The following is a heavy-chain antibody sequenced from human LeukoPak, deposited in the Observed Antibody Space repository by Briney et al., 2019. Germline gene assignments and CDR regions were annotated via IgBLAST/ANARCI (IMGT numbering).Heavy chain of an antibody. J-gene: IGHJ4*02. D-gene: IGHD5-12*01. V-gene: IGHV5-51*01. Sequence: RGESLKISCKGSGYSFTTYWIGWVRQMPGKGLEWMGIIYPGDSDTRYSPSFQGQVTISADKSINTAYLQWSSLKASDTAMYYCARRGNSGYAYFDYWGQGTLVTVSS. CDR3: ARRGNSGYAYFDY. CDR2: IYPGDSDT. CDR1: GYSFTTYW.